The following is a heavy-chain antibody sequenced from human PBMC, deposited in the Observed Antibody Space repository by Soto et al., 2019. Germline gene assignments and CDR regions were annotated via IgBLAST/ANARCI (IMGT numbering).Heavy chain of an antibody. D-gene: IGHD4-17*01. V-gene: IGHV3-23*01. CDR3: AKDRYGDYGGIDY. Sequence: GGSLRLSCAASGFTFSTYAMIWVRQAPWNGLEWVSVITGSGGSTYYADSVKGRFTISRDTSKNTLFLQMNSLRAEDSAVYYCAKDRYGDYGGIDYWGQGTMVTVSS. CDR2: ITGSGGST. J-gene: IGHJ4*02. CDR1: GFTFSTYA.